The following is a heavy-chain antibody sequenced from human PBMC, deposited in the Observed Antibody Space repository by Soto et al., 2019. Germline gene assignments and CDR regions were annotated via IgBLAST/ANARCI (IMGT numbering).Heavy chain of an antibody. V-gene: IGHV3-30*18. Sequence: QVQLVESGGGVVQPGRSLRLSCAASDFTFSDYVMHWVRQAPGKGLEWVARISYDGNYKYYADPVEGRFTISRDTSKNALFLQMNSLKAEDTAVYYCAKDRGLYCSCGSGLLFHHWGQGTLVTVSS. CDR2: ISYDGNYK. J-gene: IGHJ4*02. CDR3: AKDRGLYCSCGSGLLFHH. D-gene: IGHD2-15*01. CDR1: DFTFSDYV.